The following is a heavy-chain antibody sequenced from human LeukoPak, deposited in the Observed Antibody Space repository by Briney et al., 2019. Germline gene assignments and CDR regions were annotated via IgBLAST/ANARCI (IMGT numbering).Heavy chain of an antibody. CDR2: IYPGDSDT. V-gene: IGHV5-51*01. D-gene: IGHD2-21*02. J-gene: IGHJ3*02. CDR1: GYSFTSYW. Sequence: GESLKISCKGSGYSFTSYWIGWVRQMPGKGLEWMGIIYPGDSDTRYSPSFQGQVTISADKSISTAYLQWSSLKASDTAMYYCARPVESYCGGDCLAFDIWGQGTMVTVSS. CDR3: ARPVESYCGGDCLAFDI.